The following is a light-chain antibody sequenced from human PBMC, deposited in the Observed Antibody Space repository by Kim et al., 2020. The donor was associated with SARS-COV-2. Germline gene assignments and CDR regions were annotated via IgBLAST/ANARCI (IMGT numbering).Light chain of an antibody. J-gene: IGLJ1*01. Sequence: SESPGQTASITCSGDKLGDKYARWYQQKPGQSPVLVIYQDSKRPSGIPERFSGSNSGNTATLTISGTQAMDEADYYCQAWDSSTEVFGTGTKVTVL. CDR1: KLGDKY. V-gene: IGLV3-1*01. CDR3: QAWDSSTEV. CDR2: QDS.